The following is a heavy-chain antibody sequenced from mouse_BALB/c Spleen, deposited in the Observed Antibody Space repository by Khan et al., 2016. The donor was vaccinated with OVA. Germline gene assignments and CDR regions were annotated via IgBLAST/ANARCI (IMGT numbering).Heavy chain of an antibody. CDR1: GYSITSDYA. CDR3: ASDGSRYNYAMDY. CDR2: ISYSGST. Sequence: EVKLLESGPGLVKPSQSLSLTCTVTGYSITSDYAWNWIRQFPGNKLEWMGYISYSGSTNYNPSLKSRISITRVTSKNQFFLQLNSVTTEDTATXYCASDGSRYNYAMDYWGQGTSVTVSS. D-gene: IGHD2-3*01. V-gene: IGHV3-2*02. J-gene: IGHJ4*01.